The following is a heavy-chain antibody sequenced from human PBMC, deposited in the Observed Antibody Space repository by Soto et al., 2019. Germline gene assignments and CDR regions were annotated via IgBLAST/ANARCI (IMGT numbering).Heavy chain of an antibody. CDR1: GFTFSSYA. CDR3: ARESDYDILTGYCDY. D-gene: IGHD3-9*01. CDR2: ISYDGSNK. V-gene: IGHV3-30-3*01. Sequence: QVQLVESGGGVVQPGRSLRLSCAASGFTFSSYAMHWVRQAPGKGLEWVAVISYDGSNKYYADSVKGRFTISRDNSKNTLYLQMNSLRAEDTAVYYCARESDYDILTGYCDYWGQGTLVTVSS. J-gene: IGHJ4*02.